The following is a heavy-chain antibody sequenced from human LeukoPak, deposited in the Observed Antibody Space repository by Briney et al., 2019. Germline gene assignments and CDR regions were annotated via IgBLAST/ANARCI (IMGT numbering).Heavy chain of an antibody. CDR3: AKDWYYYGSGNDAFDI. CDR2: ISGSGGST. J-gene: IGHJ3*02. CDR1: GFTFSSYA. Sequence: PGGSLRLSCAASGFTFSSYAMSWVRQAPGKGLEWVSAISGSGGSTYYADSVKGRFTISRDNSKNTLYLQMNSLRAEDTAVYYCAKDWYYYGSGNDAFDIWGQGTMVTVSS. D-gene: IGHD3-10*01. V-gene: IGHV3-23*01.